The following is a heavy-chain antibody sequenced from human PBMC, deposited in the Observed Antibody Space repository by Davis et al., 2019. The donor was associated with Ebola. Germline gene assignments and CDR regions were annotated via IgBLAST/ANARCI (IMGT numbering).Heavy chain of an antibody. CDR1: GFSLTTSGVG. CDR2: IYWNDDK. CDR3: AHRRDSSSWYYFDY. V-gene: IGHV2-5*01. Sequence: SGPTLVKPTQTLTLTCTFSGFSLTTSGVGVGWIRQPPGKALEWLALIYWNDDKRYSTSLKSRLTITKDTSKNQVVLTMTNMDPVDTATYYCAHRRDSSSWYYFDYWGQGTLVTVSS. J-gene: IGHJ4*02. D-gene: IGHD6-13*01.